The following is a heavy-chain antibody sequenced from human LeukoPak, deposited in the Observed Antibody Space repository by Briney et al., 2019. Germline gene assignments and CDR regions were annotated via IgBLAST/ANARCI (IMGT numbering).Heavy chain of an antibody. CDR3: ARTVRGPRGKYQLLYGWFDP. Sequence: ASVKVSCKASGCTFSSYAISWVRQAPGQGLEWMGWINPNSGGTNYAQKFQGRVTMTRDTSISTAYMELSRLRSDDTAVYYCARTVRGPRGKYQLLYGWFDPWGQGTLVTVSS. V-gene: IGHV1-2*02. CDR1: GCTFSSYA. D-gene: IGHD2-2*02. J-gene: IGHJ5*02. CDR2: INPNSGGT.